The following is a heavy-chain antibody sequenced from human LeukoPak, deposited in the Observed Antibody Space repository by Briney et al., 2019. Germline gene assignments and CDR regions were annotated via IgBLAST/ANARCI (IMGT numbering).Heavy chain of an antibody. J-gene: IGHJ4*02. CDR3: ARGVWWELLDY. Sequence: PSETLSLTCTVSGGSISSYYWSWIRQPPGKGLEWIGYIYYSGSTNYNPSLKSRVTISVDTSKNQFSLKLSSVTAADTAVDYCARGVWWELLDYWGQGTLVTVSS. D-gene: IGHD2-15*01. CDR2: IYYSGST. V-gene: IGHV4-59*01. CDR1: GGSISSYY.